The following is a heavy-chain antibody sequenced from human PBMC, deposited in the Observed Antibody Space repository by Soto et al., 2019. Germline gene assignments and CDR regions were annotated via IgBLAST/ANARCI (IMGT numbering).Heavy chain of an antibody. CDR1: GYTFTSYD. CDR2: MNPNSGDT. Sequence: QVQLVQSGAEVKKPGASGKVSCKASGYTFTSYDISWVRQATGQGLEWMGWMNPNSGDTVYAQKFQGRVVMTATTSISTAYMELSSLRSEDTAVYYCAIDQWPGDYWGQGTLVTVSS. D-gene: IGHD6-19*01. CDR3: AIDQWPGDY. V-gene: IGHV1-8*01. J-gene: IGHJ4*02.